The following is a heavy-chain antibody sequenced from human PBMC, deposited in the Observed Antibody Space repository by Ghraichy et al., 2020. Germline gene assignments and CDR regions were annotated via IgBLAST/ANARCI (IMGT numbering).Heavy chain of an antibody. V-gene: IGHV3-21*01. CDR1: GFTFSSYS. Sequence: LSLTCAASGFTFSSYSMNWVRQAPGKGLEWVSSISSSSSYIYYADSVKGRFTISRDNAKNSLYLQMNSLRAEDTAVYYCARWGGYGGYRYFYFDYWGQGTLVTVSS. J-gene: IGHJ4*02. D-gene: IGHD3-16*01. CDR2: ISSSSSYI. CDR3: ARWGGYGGYRYFYFDY.